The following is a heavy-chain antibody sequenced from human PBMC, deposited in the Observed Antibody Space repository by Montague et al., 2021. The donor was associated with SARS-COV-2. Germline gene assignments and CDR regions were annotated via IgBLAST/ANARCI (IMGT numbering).Heavy chain of an antibody. CDR1: GGSISSSSYY. CDR3: ARLLRWGLIATEYYFDY. CDR2: IYTSGST. D-gene: IGHD6-25*01. Sequence: TLSLTCTVSGGSISSSSYYWSWIRQPAGKGLEWIGRIYTSGSTNYNPSLKSRVTISVDTSKNQFSLKLSSVTAADTAVYYCARLLRWGLIATEYYFDYWGRGTLVTVSS. V-gene: IGHV4-61*02. J-gene: IGHJ4*02.